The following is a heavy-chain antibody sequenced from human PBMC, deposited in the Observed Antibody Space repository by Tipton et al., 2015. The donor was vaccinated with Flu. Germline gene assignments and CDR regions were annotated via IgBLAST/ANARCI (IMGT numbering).Heavy chain of an antibody. D-gene: IGHD1-26*01. CDR3: ATRGSFSGSQSDDY. J-gene: IGHJ4*02. Sequence: TLSLTCAVSGGSISSNSNYWGWIRQPPGKGLEWIGSISHSGNTWYNSPLKSRVTMSVDTSKNQFSLRLSSLTAADTAVYYCATRGSFSGSQSDDYWGQGTPVTV. V-gene: IGHV4-39*07. CDR1: GGSISSNSNY. CDR2: ISHSGNT.